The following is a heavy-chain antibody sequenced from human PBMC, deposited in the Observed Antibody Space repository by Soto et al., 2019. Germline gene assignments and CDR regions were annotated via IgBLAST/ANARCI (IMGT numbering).Heavy chain of an antibody. Sequence: EVQVVESGGGSVQPGGSLRLSCAASGFILNNYWTHWFRQAPGKGLVWVSRSNPDGSYTSYADSVKGRFTIFRDHGRDTLYLQMNSLRVEDTAVYYCASDMTCPQDLWGQGTLVTVSS. CDR1: GFILNNYW. J-gene: IGHJ4*02. CDR2: SNPDGSYT. CDR3: ASDMTCPQDL. D-gene: IGHD2-21*02. V-gene: IGHV3-74*01.